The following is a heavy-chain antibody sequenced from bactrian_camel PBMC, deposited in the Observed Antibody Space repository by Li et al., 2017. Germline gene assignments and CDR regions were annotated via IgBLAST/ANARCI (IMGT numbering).Heavy chain of an antibody. J-gene: IGHJ4*01. V-gene: IGHV3S53*01. CDR1: GYTYRRCS. Sequence: HVQLVESGGGSVEAGGSLRLSCVASGYTYRRCSMAWFRQAPGRERELVSTINPFGGAAYADSVKGRFTISEDSAKNMIYLQMNSLKPEDTAMYYCNMRPCPNNNNRDYWGQGTQVTVS. CDR3: NMRPCPNNNNRDY. CDR2: INPFGGA.